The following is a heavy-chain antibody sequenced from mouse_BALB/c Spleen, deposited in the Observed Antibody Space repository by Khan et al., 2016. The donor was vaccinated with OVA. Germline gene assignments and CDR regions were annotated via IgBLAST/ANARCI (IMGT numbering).Heavy chain of an antibody. CDR2: LSTYTGIA. CDR3: ARGELLLRLRAMDY. J-gene: IGHJ4*01. D-gene: IGHD1-2*01. CDR1: GYSFTDYA. Sequence: QVQLKQSGPEVVRPGVSVKISCKGSGYSFTDYAVHWVRQSHAKSLEWIGILSTYTGIANYNQKFEGKATMTVDISSSTAYMELARLTSEDSAIDYGARGELLLRLRAMDYWGQGTSVTVSS. V-gene: IGHV1S137*01.